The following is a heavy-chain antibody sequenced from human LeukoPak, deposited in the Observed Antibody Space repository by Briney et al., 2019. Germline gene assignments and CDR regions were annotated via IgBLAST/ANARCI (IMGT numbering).Heavy chain of an antibody. J-gene: IGHJ4*02. D-gene: IGHD2-2*01. CDR1: GFTFSSYA. CDR2: ISGSGGST. CDR3: AKDRVGYCSSTSCLWPVDY. Sequence: PGGSLRLSCVASGFTFSSYAMSWVRQAPGKGLAWVSAISGSGGSTYYADSVKGRFTISRDNSKNTLYLQMNSLRAEDTAVYYCAKDRVGYCSSTSCLWPVDYWGQGTLVTVSS. V-gene: IGHV3-23*01.